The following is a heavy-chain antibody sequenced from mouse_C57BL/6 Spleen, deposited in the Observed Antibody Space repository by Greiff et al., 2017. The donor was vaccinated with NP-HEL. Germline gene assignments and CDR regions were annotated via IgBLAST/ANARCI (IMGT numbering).Heavy chain of an antibody. CDR3: ASLRRRDYYAMDY. D-gene: IGHD1-2*01. Sequence: QVQLQQSGAELVKPGASVKISCKASGYAFSSYWMNWVKQRPGKGLEWIGQIYPGDGDTNYNGKFKGKATLTADKSSSTAYMQLSSLTSEDSAVYFCASLRRRDYYAMDYWGQGTSVTVSS. V-gene: IGHV1-80*01. CDR2: IYPGDGDT. CDR1: GYAFSSYW. J-gene: IGHJ4*01.